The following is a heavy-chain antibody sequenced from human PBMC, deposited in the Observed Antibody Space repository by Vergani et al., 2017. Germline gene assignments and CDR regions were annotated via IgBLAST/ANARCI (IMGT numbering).Heavy chain of an antibody. CDR1: GGTFSSYT. Sequence: QVQLVQSGAEVKKPGSSVKVSCKASGGTFSSYTISWVRQAPGQGLEWMGRIIPNSGGTNYAQKFQGRVTMTRDTSISTAYMELRSLSSDDTAVYYCARGRWMGPSDYWGQGTLVTVSS. D-gene: IGHD5-12*01. CDR2: IIPNSGGT. CDR3: ARGRWMGPSDY. J-gene: IGHJ4*02. V-gene: IGHV1-2*02.